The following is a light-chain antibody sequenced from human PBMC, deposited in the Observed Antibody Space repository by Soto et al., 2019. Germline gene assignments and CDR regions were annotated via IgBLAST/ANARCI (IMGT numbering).Light chain of an antibody. V-gene: IGKV3-20*01. CDR1: QTVSSTS. CDR2: DAS. J-gene: IGKJ1*01. Sequence: EIVLTQSPGTLSFSPGERATLSCRASQTVSSTSLAWYQQRPGQAPRLLIFDASTRVTGIPDRFSGSGSGTDFTLTISRLEPEDFAVYYCQQYGSSPRTFGQGIKV. CDR3: QQYGSSPRT.